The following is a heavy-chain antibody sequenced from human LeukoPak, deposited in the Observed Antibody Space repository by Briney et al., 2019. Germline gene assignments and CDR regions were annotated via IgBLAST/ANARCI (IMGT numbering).Heavy chain of an antibody. J-gene: IGHJ6*02. CDR2: ISYDGSNK. V-gene: IGHV3-30*04. Sequence: PGGSLRLSCAASGFTFSSYAMHWVRQAPGKGLEWVAVISYDGSNKYYADSVKGRFTISRDNSKNTLYLQMNSLRAEDTAVYYCARDSVSSSWYEYYCYGMDVWGQGTTVTVSS. CDR1: GFTFSSYA. CDR3: ARDSVSSSWYEYYCYGMDV. D-gene: IGHD6-13*01.